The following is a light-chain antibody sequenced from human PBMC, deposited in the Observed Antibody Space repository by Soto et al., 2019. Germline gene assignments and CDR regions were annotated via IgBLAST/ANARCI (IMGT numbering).Light chain of an antibody. CDR2: GNS. V-gene: IGLV1-40*01. Sequence: QSVMTHPPSVSRAPGHRVTISFTGSSSNIWAGYDVHWYQQLPGTAPKLLIYGNSNRPSGFPDRFSGSKSGTSEYLAITGLQAEDEADYYCQSYDSSLSWPSYVFGIGTNVTV. J-gene: IGLJ1*01. CDR1: SSNIWAGYD. CDR3: QSYDSSLSWPSYV.